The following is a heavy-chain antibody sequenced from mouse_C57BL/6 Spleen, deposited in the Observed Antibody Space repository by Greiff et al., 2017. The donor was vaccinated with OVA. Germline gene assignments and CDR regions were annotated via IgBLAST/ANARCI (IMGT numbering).Heavy chain of an antibody. Sequence: QVHVKQPGTELVKPGASVKLSCKASGYTFTSYWMHWVKQRPGQGLEWIGNINPSKGGTNYNEKFKSKATLTVDKSSSTAYMQLSSLTSEDSAVYYCARYGVTYYAMDYWGQGTSVTVSS. J-gene: IGHJ4*01. CDR1: GYTFTSYW. D-gene: IGHD2-5*01. CDR2: INPSKGGT. V-gene: IGHV1-53*01. CDR3: ARYGVTYYAMDY.